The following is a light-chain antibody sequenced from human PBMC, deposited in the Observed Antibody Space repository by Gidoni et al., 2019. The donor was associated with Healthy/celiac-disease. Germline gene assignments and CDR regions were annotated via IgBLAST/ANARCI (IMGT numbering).Light chain of an antibody. V-gene: IGKV3-15*01. J-gene: IGKJ2*01. CDR3: QQYNNWPRL. CDR2: GAS. CDR1: QSVSSN. Sequence: EIVMTQSPATLSVSPGDRATFSCRASQSVSSNFAWYQQKPGQAPRLLIYGASTRATGIPARFSGSGSGTEFTLTISSLQSEDFAVYYCQQYNNWPRLFGQGTKLEIK.